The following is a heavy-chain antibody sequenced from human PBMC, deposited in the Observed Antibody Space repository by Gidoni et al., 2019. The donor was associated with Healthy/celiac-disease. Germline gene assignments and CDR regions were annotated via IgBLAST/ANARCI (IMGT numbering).Heavy chain of an antibody. CDR1: GYTFTSYG. J-gene: IGHJ4*02. D-gene: IGHD2-15*01. CDR3: ARDRGMIGYCSGGSCYPPDY. CDR2: IRAYNGNT. Sequence: QVQLVQSGAEVKKPGASVKVSCKASGYTFTSYGISWVGPAPGQGLEWMGRIRAYNGNTNYAQKLQGRVTMTTDTSTSTAYMELRSLRSDDTAVYYCARDRGMIGYCSGGSCYPPDYWGQGTLVTVSS. V-gene: IGHV1-18*04.